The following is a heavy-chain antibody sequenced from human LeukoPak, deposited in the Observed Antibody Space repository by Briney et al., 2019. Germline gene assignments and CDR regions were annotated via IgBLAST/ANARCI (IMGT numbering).Heavy chain of an antibody. CDR3: ARESYSSSSRGYYFDY. CDR1: GYTFSSYG. V-gene: IGHV1-2*02. J-gene: IGHJ4*02. CDR2: INPNSGGT. D-gene: IGHD6-6*01. Sequence: ASVKVSCKASGYTFSSYGISWVRQAPGQGLEWMGWINPNSGGTNYAQKFQGRVTMTRDTSISTAYMELSRLRSEDTAVYYCARESYSSSSRGYYFDYWGQGTLVTVSS.